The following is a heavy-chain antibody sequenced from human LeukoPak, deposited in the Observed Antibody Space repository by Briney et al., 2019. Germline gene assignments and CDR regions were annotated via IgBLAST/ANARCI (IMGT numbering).Heavy chain of an antibody. CDR2: IYYSGST. J-gene: IGHJ5*02. CDR3: ARGSTWELLGWFDP. CDR1: GDSFSSSSHY. Sequence: PSETLSLTCTVSGDSFSSSSHYWSWIRQPPGKGLEWIGYIYYSGSTNYNPSLKSRVTISVDTSKNQFSLKLSSVTAADTAVYYCARGSTWELLGWFDPWGQGTLVTVSS. D-gene: IGHD1-26*01. V-gene: IGHV4-61*01.